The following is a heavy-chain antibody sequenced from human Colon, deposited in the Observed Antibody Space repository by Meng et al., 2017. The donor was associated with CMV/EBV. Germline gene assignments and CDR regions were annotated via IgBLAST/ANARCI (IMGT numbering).Heavy chain of an antibody. CDR1: GVSFNAYG. V-gene: IGHV3-23*01. D-gene: IGHD3-3*01. Sequence: GGSLRLSCAGSGVSFNAYGMNWVRQAPGKGPEWVSSISASGSKTYYADYVKGRFTISRDNPRDTLYLQMNHLRAEETAIYYCVRNYDFWNGNYFDYWGQGTLVTVSS. CDR2: ISASGSKT. J-gene: IGHJ4*02. CDR3: VRNYDFWNGNYFDY.